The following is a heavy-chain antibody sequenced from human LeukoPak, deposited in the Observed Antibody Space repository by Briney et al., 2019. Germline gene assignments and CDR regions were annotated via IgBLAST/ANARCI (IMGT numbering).Heavy chain of an antibody. V-gene: IGHV4-34*01. CDR2: INHSGST. D-gene: IGHD3-22*01. CDR1: GGSFSGYY. J-gene: IGHJ4*02. Sequence: SETLSLTCAVYGGSFSGYYWSWIRQTPGKGLEWIGEINHSGSTNYNPSLKSRVTISVDTSKNQFSLKLSSVTAADTAVYYCARGRGSGYYYFDYWGQGTLVTVSS. CDR3: ARGRGSGYYYFDY.